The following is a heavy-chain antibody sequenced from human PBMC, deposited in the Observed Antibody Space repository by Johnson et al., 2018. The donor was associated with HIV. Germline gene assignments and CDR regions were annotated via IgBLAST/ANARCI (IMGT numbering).Heavy chain of an antibody. CDR2: ISYDGSNK. CDR3: AVIAVAGGGAFDI. CDR1: GFTFSSYA. Sequence: VLLLESGGGVVQPGRSLRLSCAASGFTFSSYAMHWVRQAPGKGLEWVAVISYDGSNKYYADSVKGRFTISRDNSKNTLYLQMNSLRAEDTAVYYCAVIAVAGGGAFDIWGQGTMVTVSS. V-gene: IGHV3-30-3*01. D-gene: IGHD6-19*01. J-gene: IGHJ3*02.